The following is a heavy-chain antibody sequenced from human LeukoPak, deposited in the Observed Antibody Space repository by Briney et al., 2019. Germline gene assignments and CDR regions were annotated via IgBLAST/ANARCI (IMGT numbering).Heavy chain of an antibody. CDR3: ARGGDLKYCSGGSCYSVDY. Sequence: GGSLRLSCAASGFSFSDYVIHWVRQAPGRGLDWVAVISKDGGTKYYADSVKGRLTISRDNSKNMLYLQMNSLRPEDTAVYYCARGGDLKYCSGGSCYSVDYWGQGTLVTVSS. D-gene: IGHD2-15*01. CDR1: GFSFSDYV. J-gene: IGHJ4*02. V-gene: IGHV3-30-3*01. CDR2: ISKDGGTK.